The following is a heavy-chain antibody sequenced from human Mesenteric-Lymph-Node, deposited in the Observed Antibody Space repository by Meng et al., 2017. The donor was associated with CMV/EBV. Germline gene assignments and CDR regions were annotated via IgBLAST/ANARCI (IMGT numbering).Heavy chain of an antibody. CDR3: ARLGVTFGGDY. D-gene: IGHD3-16*01. V-gene: IGHV4-34*01. Sequence: SETLSLTCVVCGGSFSGYYWSWIRQPPGKGLEWIGEINHSGSTNYNPSLKSRVTISLDTSKNQFSLKLSSVTAADTAVYYCARLGVTFGGDYWGQGTLVTVSS. CDR1: GGSFSGYY. CDR2: INHSGST. J-gene: IGHJ4*02.